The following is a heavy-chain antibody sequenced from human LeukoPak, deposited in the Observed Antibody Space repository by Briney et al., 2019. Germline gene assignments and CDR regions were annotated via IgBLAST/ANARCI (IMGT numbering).Heavy chain of an antibody. J-gene: IGHJ4*02. CDR1: GFTFSSYA. D-gene: IGHD3-10*01. CDR3: FSGAMVRGLFDY. V-gene: IGHV3-23*01. CDR2: ISGSGGST. Sequence: TGGSLRLSCAASGFTFSSYAMSWVRQAPGKGLEWVSAISGSGGSTYYADSVKGRFTISRDNSKNALYLQMNSLRAEDTAVYYCFSGAMVRGLFDYWGQGTLVTVSS.